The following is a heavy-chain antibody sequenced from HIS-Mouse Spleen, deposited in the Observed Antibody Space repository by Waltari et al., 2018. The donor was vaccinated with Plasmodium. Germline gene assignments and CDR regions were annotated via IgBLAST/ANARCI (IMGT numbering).Heavy chain of an antibody. J-gene: IGHJ3*02. CDR3: ARGRWNHAFDI. CDR2: NGTAGDT. V-gene: IGHV3-13*01. CDR1: GFTFSSYD. D-gene: IGHD1-1*01. Sequence: EVQLVESGGGLVQPGGSLRLSCAASGFTFSSYDMHLVRQATGKGREWGSANGTAGDTYYPGAEKGRFTISREKAKNSLYLQMNSLRAGDTAVYYCARGRWNHAFDIWGQGTMVTVSS.